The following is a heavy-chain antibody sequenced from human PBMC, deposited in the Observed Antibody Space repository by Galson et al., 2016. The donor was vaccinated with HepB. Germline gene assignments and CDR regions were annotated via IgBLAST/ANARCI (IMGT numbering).Heavy chain of an antibody. CDR2: IWYDGRNQ. J-gene: IGHJ4*02. CDR3: ARLYGGRQWDFFDL. D-gene: IGHD4-23*01. V-gene: IGHV3-33*01. Sequence: SLRLSCAASGFMFSSCGMHWVRQAPGKGLEWVAAIWYDGRNQYFADSVKGRFTISRDNSNNTMHLHLDSVRAEDTAMYYCARLYGGRQWDFFDLWGQGIFVTVSS. CDR1: GFMFSSCG.